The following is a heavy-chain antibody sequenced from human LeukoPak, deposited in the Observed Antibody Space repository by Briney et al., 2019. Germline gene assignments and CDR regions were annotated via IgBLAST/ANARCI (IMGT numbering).Heavy chain of an antibody. D-gene: IGHD1-26*01. CDR1: GFTFSSYA. CDR2: ISYDGSNK. J-gene: IGHJ6*02. CDR3: ARDRGSYYYYYGMDV. Sequence: GGSLRLSCAASGFTFSSYAMHLVRQAPGKGLEWVAVISYDGSNKYYADSVKGRFTISRDNSKNTLYLQMNSLRAEDTAVYYCARDRGSYYYYYGMDVWGQGTTVTVSS. V-gene: IGHV3-30-3*01.